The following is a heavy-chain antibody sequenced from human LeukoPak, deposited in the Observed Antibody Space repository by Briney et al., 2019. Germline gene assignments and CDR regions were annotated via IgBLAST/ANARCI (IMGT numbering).Heavy chain of an antibody. Sequence: GGSLRLSCAASGFTFSDYYMSWVRQAPGKGLEWVSVVSGTGGRTYYADSVKGRFTISRDNSKNTLYLQMNSLRAEDTALYYCVKASSSSPQYNWFDAWGQGTLVTVSS. D-gene: IGHD6-6*01. V-gene: IGHV3-23*01. CDR3: VKASSSSPQYNWFDA. J-gene: IGHJ5*02. CDR1: GFTFSDYY. CDR2: VSGTGGRT.